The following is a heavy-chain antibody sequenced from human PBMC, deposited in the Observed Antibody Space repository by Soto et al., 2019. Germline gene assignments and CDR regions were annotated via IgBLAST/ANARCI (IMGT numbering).Heavy chain of an antibody. CDR3: AKDYSTGTSDPLSVVLFDY. CDR2: ITSDGRT. D-gene: IGHD4-17*01. J-gene: IGHJ4*02. V-gene: IGHV3-23*04. CDR1: AFKFSDYY. Sequence: VQLVESGGGLVKPGGSLRLSCAASAFKFSDYYVSWVRQAPGKGLEWVSIITSDGRTYCADSVKGRCAISRDNSKNTVYLKMNSLRADDTAVYYCAKDYSTGTSDPLSVVLFDYWGQGALVTVSS.